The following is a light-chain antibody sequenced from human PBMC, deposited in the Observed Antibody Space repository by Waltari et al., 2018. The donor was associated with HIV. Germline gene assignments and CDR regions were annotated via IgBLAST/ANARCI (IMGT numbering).Light chain of an antibody. CDR3: QSYDTSLTGWI. CDR2: ADN. CDR1: GSNIGAGYD. Sequence: QSVLTQPPSVSGAPGQTVTISCTGSGSNIGAGYDGHWYQQFPGTAPRLLIYADNTRPSGVPDRFSGSKSGTSASLAISGLRAEDEADYYCQSYDTSLTGWIFGGGTKLTV. V-gene: IGLV1-40*01. J-gene: IGLJ2*01.